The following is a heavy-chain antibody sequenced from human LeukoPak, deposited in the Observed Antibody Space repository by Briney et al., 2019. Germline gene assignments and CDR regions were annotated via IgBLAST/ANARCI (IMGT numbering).Heavy chain of an antibody. CDR3: AKSLGIVVVVAAQDY. J-gene: IGHJ4*02. CDR2: IRYDGSNK. Sequence: PGGSLRLSCAASGFTFSSYGMHWVRQAPGKGLEWVAFIRYDGSNKYYADSVKGRFTISRDNSKNTLYLQMNSLRAEDTAVYYCAKSLGIVVVVAAQDYWGQGTLVTVSS. V-gene: IGHV3-30*02. CDR1: GFTFSSYG. D-gene: IGHD2-15*01.